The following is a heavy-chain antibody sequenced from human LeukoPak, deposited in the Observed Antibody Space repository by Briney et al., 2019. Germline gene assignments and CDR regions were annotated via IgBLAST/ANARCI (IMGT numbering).Heavy chain of an antibody. Sequence: SETLSLTCTVSSDSISSSYWRWIRQPPGRGLEWIGYIYYSGSTNYNPSLKGRVAISVDTSKNQLSLKLNSVTAADTAVYYCARGYCSSTICFQYFHHGGQGTLVTVS. CDR2: IYYSGST. J-gene: IGHJ1*01. CDR3: ARGYCSSTICFQYFHH. V-gene: IGHV4-59*01. D-gene: IGHD2-2*01. CDR1: SDSISSSY.